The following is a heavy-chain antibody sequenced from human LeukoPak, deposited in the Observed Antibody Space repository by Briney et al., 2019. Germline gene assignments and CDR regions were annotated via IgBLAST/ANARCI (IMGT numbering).Heavy chain of an antibody. D-gene: IGHD6-13*01. V-gene: IGHV3-48*03. Sequence: GGSLRLSCAASGFTFSSYEMNWVRQAPGKGLEWVSYISSSGSTIYYADSVKGRFTISRDNAKNSLYLQMNSLRAEDTAVYYCARDLGAAAVLFDYWGQGTLVTVPS. J-gene: IGHJ4*02. CDR2: ISSSGSTI. CDR1: GFTFSSYE. CDR3: ARDLGAAAVLFDY.